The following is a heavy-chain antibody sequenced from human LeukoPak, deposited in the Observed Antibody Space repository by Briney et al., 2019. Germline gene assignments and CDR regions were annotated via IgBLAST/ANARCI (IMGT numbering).Heavy chain of an antibody. CDR2: IIPIFGTA. CDR1: GGTFSSYA. J-gene: IGHJ5*02. V-gene: IGHV1-69*05. CDR3: ARVRHCSSTSCSWFDP. Sequence: SVKVSCKASGGTFSSYAISWVRQAPGQGLEWMGRIIPIFGTANYAQKFQGRVTITTDESTSTAYMELSSLRSEDTAVYYCARVRHCSSTSCSWFDPWGQGTLVTVSS. D-gene: IGHD2-2*01.